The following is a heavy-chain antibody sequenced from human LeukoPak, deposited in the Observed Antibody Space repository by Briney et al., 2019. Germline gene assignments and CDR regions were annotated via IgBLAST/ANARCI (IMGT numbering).Heavy chain of an antibody. D-gene: IGHD2-21*02. CDR1: GFTFSSYA. CDR3: ARHPDYCGGDCRRNWFDP. J-gene: IGHJ5*02. V-gene: IGHV3-23*01. Sequence: GGSLRLSCAASGFTFSSYAMSWVRQAPGKGLEWVSGISGSGGSTYYADSVKGRFTISRDNSKNTLYLQMNSLRAEDTAVYYCARHPDYCGGDCRRNWFDPWGQETLVTVSS. CDR2: ISGSGGST.